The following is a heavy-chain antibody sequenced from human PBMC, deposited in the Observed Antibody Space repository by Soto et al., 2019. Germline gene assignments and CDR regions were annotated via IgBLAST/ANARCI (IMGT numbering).Heavy chain of an antibody. J-gene: IGHJ4*02. CDR3: TGEVASGY. V-gene: IGHV3-30*03. CDR1: GFTVSTHG. Sequence: QVQLVESGGGVVQPGRSLRLSCAVSGFTVSTHGMHWVRQAPGKWLEWVAVISRDGNTKYYADSVKGRFTISIENSRNTLFLEMYSLRGNDTAVYYCTGEVASGYWGQGTLVTVSS. D-gene: IGHD2-8*02. CDR2: ISRDGNTK.